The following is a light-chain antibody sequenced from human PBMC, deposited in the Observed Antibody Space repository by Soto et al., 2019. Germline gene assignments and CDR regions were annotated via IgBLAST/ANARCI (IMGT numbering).Light chain of an antibody. CDR1: SSDVGGYNY. V-gene: IGLV2-8*01. CDR2: EVS. J-gene: IGLJ2*01. Sequence: QSALTQPPSASGSPGQSVTISCTGTSSDVGGYNYVSWYQHHPGKAPKLMVYEVSKRPSGVPDRFSGSKSGNTASLTVSGLQGEYDADYYCSSYAGSNDFVVFGGGTQLTVL. CDR3: SSYAGSNDFVV.